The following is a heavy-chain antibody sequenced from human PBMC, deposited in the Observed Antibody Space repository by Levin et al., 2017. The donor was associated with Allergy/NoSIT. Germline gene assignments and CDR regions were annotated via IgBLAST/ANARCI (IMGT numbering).Heavy chain of an antibody. CDR3: VREGFTSGYPYYYGMDV. Sequence: GGSLRLSCAGSGFTFSSYWMHWVRQAPGKGLVWVSRSNSDGISTSYADSVKGRFTISRDNAKNTLYLQMNSLRAEDTAVYYCVREGFTSGYPYYYGMDVWGQGTTVTVSS. D-gene: IGHD3-22*01. J-gene: IGHJ6*02. CDR1: GFTFSSYW. CDR2: SNSDGIST. V-gene: IGHV3-74*01.